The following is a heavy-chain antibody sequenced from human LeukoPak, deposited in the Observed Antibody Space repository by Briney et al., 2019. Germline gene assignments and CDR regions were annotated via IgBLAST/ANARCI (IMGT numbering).Heavy chain of an antibody. D-gene: IGHD3-10*01. V-gene: IGHV4-30-4*01. J-gene: IGHJ4*02. CDR1: GGSISSGDYY. Sequence: SETLSLTCTVSGGSISSGDYYWSWIRQPPGRGLEWIGYIYYSGSTYYNPSLKSRVTISVDTSKNQFSLKLSSVTAADTAVYYCAREGSSGSFDYWGQGTLVTVSS. CDR3: AREGSSGSFDY. CDR2: IYYSGST.